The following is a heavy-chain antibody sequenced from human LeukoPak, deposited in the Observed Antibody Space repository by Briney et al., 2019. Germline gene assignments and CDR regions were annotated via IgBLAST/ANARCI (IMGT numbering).Heavy chain of an antibody. CDR1: GFTFSTYG. CDR3: ARYCRTTSCYSHYYGMDV. Sequence: PGGSLRLSCSAPGFTFSTYGMTWVRQAPGKGLEWVSCIEASGGSTYYADSVKGRLTISRDNSKNTLYLQMNSLRAEDTALYYCARYCRTTSCYSHYYGMDVWGQGTTVTVSS. D-gene: IGHD2-2*02. J-gene: IGHJ6*02. V-gene: IGHV3-23*01. CDR2: IEASGGST.